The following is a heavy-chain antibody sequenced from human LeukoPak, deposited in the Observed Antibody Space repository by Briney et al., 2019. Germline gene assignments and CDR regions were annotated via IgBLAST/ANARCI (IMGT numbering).Heavy chain of an antibody. V-gene: IGHV4-59*12. CDR1: GGSISSYY. CDR3: ARDSYSSTWYPSYYFDY. Sequence: TSETLSLTCTVSGGSISSYYWSWIRQPPGKGLEWIGSIYYSGSIYYNPSLKSRVTIAVDTSKNQVSLKLNSVTAADTAVYYCARDSYSSTWYPSYYFDYWGQGTLVTVSS. J-gene: IGHJ4*02. D-gene: IGHD6-13*01. CDR2: IYYSGSI.